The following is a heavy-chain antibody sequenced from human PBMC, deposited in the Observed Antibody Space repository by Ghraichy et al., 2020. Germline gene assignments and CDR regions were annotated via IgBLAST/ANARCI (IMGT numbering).Heavy chain of an antibody. J-gene: IGHJ4*02. V-gene: IGHV3-53*01. CDR2: IYSGGST. CDR1: GFTVSSNY. Sequence: GGSLRLSCAASGFTVSSNYMSWVRQAPGKRLEWVSVIYSGGSTYYADSVKGRFTISRDNSKNTLYLQMNSLRAEDTAVYYCARVALGYSSSWQHFDYWGQGTLVTVSS. D-gene: IGHD6-13*01. CDR3: ARVALGYSSSWQHFDY.